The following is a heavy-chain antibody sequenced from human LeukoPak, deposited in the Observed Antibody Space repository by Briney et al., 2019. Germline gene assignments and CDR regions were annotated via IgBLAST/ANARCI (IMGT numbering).Heavy chain of an antibody. V-gene: IGHV3-30*02. J-gene: IGHJ4*02. CDR1: GFTFSSYG. CDR2: IRYDGSNK. CDR3: GKDRGTMGRGVIHRKLQTYYFGY. Sequence: GGSLRLSCAASGFTFSSYGMHWVRQAPGKGLEWVAFIRYDGSNKYYADSVKGRFTISRDNSKNTLYLQMNSLRAEDTAVYYCGKDRGTMGRGVIHRKLQTYYFGYWGQGTLGTVSS. D-gene: IGHD3-10*01.